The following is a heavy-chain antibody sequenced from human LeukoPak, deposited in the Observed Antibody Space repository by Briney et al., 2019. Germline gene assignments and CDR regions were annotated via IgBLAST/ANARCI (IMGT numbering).Heavy chain of an antibody. CDR1: GFTFGDYY. CDR2: ISGSSKYI. V-gene: IGHV3-11*06. CDR3: ARGNRPPDY. Sequence: PGGSLRLSCAASGFTFGDYYMSWIRQAPGKGLEWVSYISGSSKYINYADSVKGRFTISRDNAKNSLYLQMNSLRAEDTAVYYCARGNRPPDYWGQGTLVTVSS. J-gene: IGHJ4*02.